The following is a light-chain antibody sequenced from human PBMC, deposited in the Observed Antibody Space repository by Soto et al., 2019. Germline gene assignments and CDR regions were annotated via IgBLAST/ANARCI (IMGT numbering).Light chain of an antibody. CDR2: GAS. V-gene: IGKV3-20*01. Sequence: EIVLTQSPGTLSFSPGERATLSCRASQSVSSSYLAWYQQKPGQAPRPLIYGASSRATGIPDRFSGSGSGTDFTLTISRLEPEDFAVYYWQQYGSSPFTFGQGTKLELK. CDR3: QQYGSSPFT. J-gene: IGKJ2*01. CDR1: QSVSSSY.